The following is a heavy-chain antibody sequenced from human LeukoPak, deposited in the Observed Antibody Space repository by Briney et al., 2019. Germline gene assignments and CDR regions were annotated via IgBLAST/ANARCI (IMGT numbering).Heavy chain of an antibody. V-gene: IGHV3-9*01. Sequence: GRSLRLSCAASGFPFDDYAMHWVRQAPGKGLEWVSGLTWNSGSVAYADSVKGRFTISRDNAKNSLYLQMNSLRAEDTALYYCAKDIFGYSSSRAIDYWGQGTLVSVSS. J-gene: IGHJ4*02. CDR3: AKDIFGYSSSRAIDY. D-gene: IGHD6-13*01. CDR1: GFPFDDYA. CDR2: LTWNSGSV.